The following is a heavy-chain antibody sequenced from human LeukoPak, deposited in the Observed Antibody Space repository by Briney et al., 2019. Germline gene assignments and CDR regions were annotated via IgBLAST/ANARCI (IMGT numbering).Heavy chain of an antibody. CDR3: AKDTGPAAGITADY. V-gene: IGHV3-23*01. Sequence: GGSLRLSCAASGFTFSSYAMTWVRQAPGKGLEWVSTIRGSDDSTYYADSVKGQFTISRDNSKNTLYLQMNSLRAEDTATYYCAKDTGPAAGITADYWGQGTLVTVSS. D-gene: IGHD6-13*01. CDR2: IRGSDDST. CDR1: GFTFSSYA. J-gene: IGHJ4*02.